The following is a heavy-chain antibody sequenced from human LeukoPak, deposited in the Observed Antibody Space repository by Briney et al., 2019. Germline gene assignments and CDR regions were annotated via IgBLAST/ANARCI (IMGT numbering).Heavy chain of an antibody. CDR2: INPYTGDT. CDR3: TKSDGYGLIRI. D-gene: IGHD3-10*01. V-gene: IGHV1-2*02. CDR1: GYNFIDYY. J-gene: IGHJ3*02. Sequence: ASVKVSCKTSGYNFIDYYIHWVRQAPRQGLEWMGWINPYTGDTNYAQKFQGRVSMTRDTSITTAYMELSRLRSDDTAAYYCTKSDGYGLIRICGRGTMVTVSS.